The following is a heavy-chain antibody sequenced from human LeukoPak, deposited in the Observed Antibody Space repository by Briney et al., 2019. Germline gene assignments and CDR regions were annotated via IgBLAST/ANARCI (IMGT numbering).Heavy chain of an antibody. D-gene: IGHD2-15*01. V-gene: IGHV4-39*01. CDR2: IYYSGST. CDR3: ARLIAVVAANSEPDY. CDR1: GGSISSSSYY. Sequence: SETLSLTCTVSGGSISSSSYYWGWIRQPPGKGLEWIGSIYYSGSTYYNPSLKSRLTISVDTSKNQFSLKLSSVTAADTAVYYCARLIAVVAANSEPDYWGQGTLVTVSS. J-gene: IGHJ4*02.